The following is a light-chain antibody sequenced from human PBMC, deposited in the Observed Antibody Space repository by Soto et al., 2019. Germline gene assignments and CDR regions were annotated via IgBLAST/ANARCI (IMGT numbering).Light chain of an antibody. CDR2: HTN. Sequence: QTVVTQEPSFSVSPGGTVTLTCGLGSGSVSSNNYPSWYQQTPGQAPRTLIYHTNTRSSGVPDRFSASILGNKAALTITGAQADDESNYYCLLYMGNGFWVFGGGTKVTVL. CDR3: LLYMGNGFWV. CDR1: SGSVSSNNY. J-gene: IGLJ3*02. V-gene: IGLV8-61*01.